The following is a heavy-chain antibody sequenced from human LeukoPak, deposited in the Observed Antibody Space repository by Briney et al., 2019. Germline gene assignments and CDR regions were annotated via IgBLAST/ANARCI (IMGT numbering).Heavy chain of an antibody. Sequence: SETLSLTCTISGGFISSSSHYWGWIRQPPGKGLEWIGDIYYSGSTYYNPALKSRVSMSKDTSNNQFSLELRSVAAADTALYYCARRRYYDSTGYLEWGQGTLVTVTS. CDR2: IYYSGST. CDR1: GGFISSSSHY. V-gene: IGHV4-39*01. CDR3: ARRRYYDSTGYLE. J-gene: IGHJ1*01. D-gene: IGHD3-22*01.